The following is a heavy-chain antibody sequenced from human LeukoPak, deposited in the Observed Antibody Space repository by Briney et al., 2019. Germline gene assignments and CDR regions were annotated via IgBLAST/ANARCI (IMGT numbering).Heavy chain of an antibody. CDR2: ISVIGGNT. V-gene: IGHV3-23*01. D-gene: IGHD2-2*01. J-gene: IGHJ5*02. CDR1: GFTFSAYA. Sequence: GGALRLSCAAFGFTFSAYAMKWVGRAPGKGVERVSVISVIGGNTYYTHSVKGRFTISRDNSKNTLYLQMNSLRVEDTAIYYCAKGSTSWHRLSSLDRWGQGTLVIVSS. CDR3: AKGSTSWHRLSSLDR.